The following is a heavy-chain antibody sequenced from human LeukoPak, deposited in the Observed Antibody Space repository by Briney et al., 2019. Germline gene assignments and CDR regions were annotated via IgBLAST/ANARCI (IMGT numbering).Heavy chain of an antibody. CDR3: AKGGPLQWLRFDY. Sequence: GGSLRLSCAASGFTFSSFAMSWVRQAPGKGLEWVSAVSGSGGSTYYADSMKGRFTISRDNSKNTLYLQMNSLRAEDTALYYCAKGGPLQWLRFDYWGQGTLVTVSS. V-gene: IGHV3-23*01. D-gene: IGHD5-12*01. J-gene: IGHJ4*02. CDR1: GFTFSSFA. CDR2: VSGSGGST.